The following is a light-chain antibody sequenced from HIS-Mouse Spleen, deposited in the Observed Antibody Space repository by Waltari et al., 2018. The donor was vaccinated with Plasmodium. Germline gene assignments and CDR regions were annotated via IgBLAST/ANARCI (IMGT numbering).Light chain of an antibody. CDR1: SSYVGGYNY. J-gene: IGLJ2*01. CDR3: SSYAGSNNLV. CDR2: EVS. V-gene: IGLV2-8*01. Sequence: PSASGSPGQSATISCTGTSSYVGGYNYVSWYQQHPGKAPKLMLYEVSKRPSGVPDRFSGSKSGNTASLTGSGLQAEDEADYYCSSYAGSNNLVFGGGTKLTVL.